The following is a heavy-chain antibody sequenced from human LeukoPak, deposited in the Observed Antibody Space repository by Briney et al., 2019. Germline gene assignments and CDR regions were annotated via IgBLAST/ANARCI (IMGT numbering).Heavy chain of an antibody. J-gene: IGHJ4*02. V-gene: IGHV5-51*01. CDR1: GYSFTCYW. CDR2: IDPSDSET. D-gene: IGHD5-18*01. CDR3: ARQTAMGRSGDY. Sequence: GESLKISCKASGYSFTCYWIGWVRQMPGKGLEWMGIIDPSDSETRYTPSFQGQVTISADKSLSTAYLQWNSLKASDTAMYYCARQTAMGRSGDYWGQGTLVTVSS.